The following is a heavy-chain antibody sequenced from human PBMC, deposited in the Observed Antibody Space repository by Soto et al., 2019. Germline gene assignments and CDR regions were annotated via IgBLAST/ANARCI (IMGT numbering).Heavy chain of an antibody. CDR3: ARMVQGSSTSCMDV. D-gene: IGHD2-2*01. Sequence: VASVKVSCKASGYTFTSYGISWVRQAPGQGLEWMGWISAYNGNTNYAQKLQGRVTMTTDTSTSTAYMELRSLRSDDTAVYYCARMVQGSSTSCMDVWGQGTTVTVSS. CDR2: ISAYNGNT. V-gene: IGHV1-18*04. J-gene: IGHJ6*02. CDR1: GYTFTSYG.